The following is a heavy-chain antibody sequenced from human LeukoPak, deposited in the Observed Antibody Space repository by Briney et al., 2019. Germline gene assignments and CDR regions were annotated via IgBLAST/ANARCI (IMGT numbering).Heavy chain of an antibody. CDR3: ARHSSSWYAAN. D-gene: IGHD6-13*01. Sequence: PPETLSLTCTVSGGSISSYYWSWIRQPPGKGLEWIGYIDYSGRTNYNPSLRSRVTISVGTSKNNFSLKLSSVTAADTAVYYCARHSSSWYAANWGQGTLVTVSS. V-gene: IGHV4-59*08. J-gene: IGHJ4*02. CDR2: IDYSGRT. CDR1: GGSISSYY.